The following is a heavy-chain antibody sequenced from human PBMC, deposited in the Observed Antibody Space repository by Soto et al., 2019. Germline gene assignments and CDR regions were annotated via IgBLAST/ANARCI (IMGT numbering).Heavy chain of an antibody. V-gene: IGHV4-30-4*01. CDR1: GGSISSGDYY. CDR2: IYYTGST. CDR3: ARYQKGPFDH. D-gene: IGHD2-2*01. J-gene: IGHJ4*02. Sequence: PSETLSLTCTVSGGSISSGDYYWRWIRQPPGKGLEWIGYIYYTGSTYYNPSLKSRLTISIDRSKNHFSLNLTSATAADTAVYFCARYQKGPFDHWGQGTRVTVSS.